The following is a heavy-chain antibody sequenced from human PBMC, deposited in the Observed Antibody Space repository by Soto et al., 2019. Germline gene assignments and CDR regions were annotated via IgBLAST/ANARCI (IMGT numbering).Heavy chain of an antibody. Sequence: EVQLVESGGGLVRPGGSLRLSCAASGLTFIRYWMHWVRQAPGKGLVWVSRMNEDGGTTDYADSVKGRFTISRDNAKNTLYLQMNSLSVEDTAVYYCASDLSGRADVCGQGTTFTVSS. V-gene: IGHV3-74*02. J-gene: IGHJ6*02. CDR2: MNEDGGTT. CDR3: ASDLSGRADV. CDR1: GLTFIRYW. D-gene: IGHD3-10*01.